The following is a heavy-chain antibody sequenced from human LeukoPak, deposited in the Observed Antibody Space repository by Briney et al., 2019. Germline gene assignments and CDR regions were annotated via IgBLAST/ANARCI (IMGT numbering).Heavy chain of an antibody. D-gene: IGHD2-2*01. CDR3: ARNLRYCSSTSCSWGLYYYYYMDV. CDR2: INHSGST. CDR1: GGSFSGYY. V-gene: IGHV4-34*01. Sequence: SETLSLTCAVYGGSFSGYYWSWIRQPPGKGLEWIGEINHSGSTNYNPSPKSRVTISVDTSKNQFSLKLSSVAAADTAVYYCARNLRYCSSTSCSWGLYYYYYMDVWGKGTTVTVSS. J-gene: IGHJ6*03.